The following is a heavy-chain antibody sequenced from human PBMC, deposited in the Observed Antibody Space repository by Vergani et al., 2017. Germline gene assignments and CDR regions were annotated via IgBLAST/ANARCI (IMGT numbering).Heavy chain of an antibody. CDR3: ARDNDDSRVRTYWYFDL. Sequence: QVQMQESGPGLVKPSETLSLTCTVSGCSISSYYWSWIRQPPGKGLEWIGYIYYSGSTNYNPSLKSRVTISVDTSKNQFSLKLRSVTAADTAVYYCARDNDDSRVRTYWYFDLWGRGTLVTVSS. J-gene: IGHJ2*01. CDR2: IYYSGST. CDR1: GCSISSYY. V-gene: IGHV4-59*01. D-gene: IGHD3-22*01.